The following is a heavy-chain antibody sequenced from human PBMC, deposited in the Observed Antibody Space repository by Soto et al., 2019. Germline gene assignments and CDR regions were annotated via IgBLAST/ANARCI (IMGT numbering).Heavy chain of an antibody. CDR2: ISYDGSNK. Sequence: QVQLVESGGGVVQPGRSLRLSCAASGFTFSSYAMHWVRQAPGKGLEWVAVISYDGSNKYYADSVKGRFTISRDNSKNTLYLQINSLSAEDTAVYYCASGSYGSGSYVDYWGQGTLVTVSS. J-gene: IGHJ4*02. V-gene: IGHV3-30-3*01. D-gene: IGHD3-10*01. CDR3: ASGSYGSGSYVDY. CDR1: GFTFSSYA.